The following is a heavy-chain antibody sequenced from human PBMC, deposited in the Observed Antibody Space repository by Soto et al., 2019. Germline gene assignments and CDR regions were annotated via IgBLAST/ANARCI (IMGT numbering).Heavy chain of an antibody. CDR1: GGTFSSYA. CDR2: IIPIFGTA. V-gene: IGHV1-69*13. Sequence: AASVKVSCKXSGGTFSSYAISWVRQAPGQGLEWMGGIIPIFGTANYAQKFQGRVTITADESTSTAYMELSSLRSEDTAVYYCARDPRRLAIYYYGSGSYYTRFGMDVWGQGTTVTVSS. CDR3: ARDPRRLAIYYYGSGSYYTRFGMDV. J-gene: IGHJ6*02. D-gene: IGHD3-10*01.